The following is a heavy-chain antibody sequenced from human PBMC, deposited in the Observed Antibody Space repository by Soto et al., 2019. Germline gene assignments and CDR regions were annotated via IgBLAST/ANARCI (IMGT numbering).Heavy chain of an antibody. D-gene: IGHD6-19*01. CDR1: GGSISSGGYS. Sequence: QLQLQESGSGLVKPSQTLSLTCAVSGGSISSGGYSWSWIRQPPGKGLEWIGYIYHSGSTYYNPSLKSRVTISVDRSKNQFCLKLSSVTAADTAVYYCARAGGLGAVAVDYWCQGTLVTVSS. CDR2: IYHSGST. CDR3: ARAGGLGAVAVDY. J-gene: IGHJ4*02. V-gene: IGHV4-30-2*01.